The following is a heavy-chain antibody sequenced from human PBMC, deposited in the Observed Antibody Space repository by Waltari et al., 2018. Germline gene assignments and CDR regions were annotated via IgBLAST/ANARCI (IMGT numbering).Heavy chain of an antibody. CDR2: ISSSSSYI. V-gene: IGHV3-21*01. CDR1: GFTFSSYS. J-gene: IGHJ4*02. CDR3: ARDSIVGAFDY. D-gene: IGHD1-26*01. Sequence: EVQLVESGGGLVKPGGSLRLSCAASGFTFSSYSMTWVRQAPGTGLEWVSSISSSSSYIYYADAVKGRFTISRDNAKNSLYLQMNSLRAEDTAVDYCARDSIVGAFDYWGQGTLVTVSS.